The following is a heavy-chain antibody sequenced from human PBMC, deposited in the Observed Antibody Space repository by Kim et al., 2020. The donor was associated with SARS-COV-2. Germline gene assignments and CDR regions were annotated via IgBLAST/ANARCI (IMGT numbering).Heavy chain of an antibody. CDR1: GGSVSSGSYY. Sequence: SETLSLTCTVSGGSVSSGSYYWSWIRQPPGKGLEWIGYIYYSGSTNYNPSLKSRVTISVDTSKNQFSLKLSSVTAADTAVYYCARAGYCSGGSCYSEVYWGQGTLVTVSS. CDR3: ARAGYCSGGSCYSEVY. J-gene: IGHJ4*02. D-gene: IGHD2-15*01. CDR2: IYYSGST. V-gene: IGHV4-61*01.